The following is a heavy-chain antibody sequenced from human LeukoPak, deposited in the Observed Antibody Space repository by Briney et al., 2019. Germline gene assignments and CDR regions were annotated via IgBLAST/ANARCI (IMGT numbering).Heavy chain of an antibody. V-gene: IGHV3-23*01. J-gene: IGHJ4*02. D-gene: IGHD3-3*01. CDR2: TSESGGNT. CDR3: AKTISVRRYFEY. CDR1: GFSFSSYA. Sequence: GGSLRLSCAASGFSFSSYAMSWVRQAPGRGLEWVSGTSESGGNTYYADSVKGRFTISRDNSKNTLYLQMNSLRAEDTAVYYCAKTISVRRYFEYWGQGTLVTVSS.